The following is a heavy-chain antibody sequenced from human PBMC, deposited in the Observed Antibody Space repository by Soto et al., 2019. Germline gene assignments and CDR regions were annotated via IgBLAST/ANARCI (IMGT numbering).Heavy chain of an antibody. CDR3: AREGSIRESYSYGWGGDY. Sequence: QVQLQESGPGLVKPSQTLSLTCTVSGGSISSGDYYWSWIRQPPGKGLEWTGYIYYRGSTDYNPSLQSGVTISVDTSKNQFSLKLSSVTSAETAVYYGAREGSIRESYSYGWGGDYWGQGTLVTVSS. D-gene: IGHD5-18*01. J-gene: IGHJ4*02. CDR1: GGSISSGDYY. V-gene: IGHV4-30-4*01. CDR2: IYYRGST.